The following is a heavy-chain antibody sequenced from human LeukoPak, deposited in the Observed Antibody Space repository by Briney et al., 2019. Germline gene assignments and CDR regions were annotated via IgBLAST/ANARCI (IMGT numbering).Heavy chain of an antibody. Sequence: TGGSLRLSCAASGFTFSSNYMSWVRQAPGKGLEWVSVIYSGGSTYYADSVKGRFTISRDNSKNTLYLQMNSLRAEDTAVYYCAREGSYYDSSGYPFDYWGQGTLVTVSS. D-gene: IGHD3-22*01. CDR3: AREGSYYDSSGYPFDY. V-gene: IGHV3-53*01. CDR2: IYSGGST. J-gene: IGHJ4*02. CDR1: GFTFSSNY.